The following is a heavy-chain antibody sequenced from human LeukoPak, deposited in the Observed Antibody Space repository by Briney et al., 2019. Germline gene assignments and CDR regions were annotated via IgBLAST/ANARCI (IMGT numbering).Heavy chain of an antibody. D-gene: IGHD5-18*01. V-gene: IGHV4-59*08. Sequence: PSETLSLSCTVSGGTISSYYWSWIRQPPGKGLEWIGYIYYSGRTNYNPSLKSRVTMSVDTSKNQISLKLSSVTAADTAVYYCARLSDAALAGEYYFDNSGQGARVTVSS. CDR3: ARLSDAALAGEYYFDN. J-gene: IGHJ4*02. CDR2: IYYSGRT. CDR1: GGTISSYY.